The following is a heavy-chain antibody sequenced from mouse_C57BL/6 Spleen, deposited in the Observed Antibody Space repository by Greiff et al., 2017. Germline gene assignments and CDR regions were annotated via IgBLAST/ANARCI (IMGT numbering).Heavy chain of an antibody. Sequence: QVQLKQPGTELVKPGASVKLSCKASGYTFTSYWMHWVKQRPGQGLEWIGNINPSNGGTNYNEKLKSKATLTVDKSSSTAYMQLSSLTSEDSAVYYCARKSNSDYFDYWGQGTTLTVSS. CDR1: GYTFTSYW. CDR2: INPSNGGT. D-gene: IGHD2-5*01. CDR3: ARKSNSDYFDY. J-gene: IGHJ2*01. V-gene: IGHV1-53*01.